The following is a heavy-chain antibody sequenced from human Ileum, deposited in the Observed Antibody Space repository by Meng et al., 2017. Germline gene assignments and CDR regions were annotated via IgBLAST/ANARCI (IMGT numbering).Heavy chain of an antibody. J-gene: IGHJ4*02. Sequence: EVHVVESGGDLVQPGGSLRLSCAASGFTFSSYWMHWVRQAPGKGLVWVSRINSDGSTTNYADSLKGRFTISRDNAKNTLYLQMNSLRAEDTAVYYCATGGSGYFNYWGQGTLVTVSS. V-gene: IGHV3-74*01. CDR1: GFTFSSYW. CDR2: INSDGSTT. D-gene: IGHD3-3*01. CDR3: ATGGSGYFNY.